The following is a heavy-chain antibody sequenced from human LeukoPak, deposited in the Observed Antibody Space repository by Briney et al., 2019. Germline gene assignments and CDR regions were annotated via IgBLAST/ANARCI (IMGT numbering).Heavy chain of an antibody. Sequence: SQTLSLTCTVSGGSVSSYYWSWIRQPPGKGLEWIAYIYYGGSTKYNPSLKRRVTISLDRSKNQFSLKLRSVTAADTAVYYCARLQVHCGGDCYTRWFEPWGQGNLVTVSS. CDR1: GGSVSSYY. D-gene: IGHD2-21*02. CDR3: ARLQVHCGGDCYTRWFEP. CDR2: IYYGGST. V-gene: IGHV4-59*08. J-gene: IGHJ5*02.